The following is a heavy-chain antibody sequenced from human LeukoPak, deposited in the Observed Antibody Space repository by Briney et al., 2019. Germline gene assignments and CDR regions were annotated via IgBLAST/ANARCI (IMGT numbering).Heavy chain of an antibody. Sequence: SETLSLTCAVSGYSISSGYYWSWIRQPPGKGLEWIGEINHSGSTNYNPSLKSRVTISVDTSKNQFSLKLSSVTAADTAVYYCARAKRVVVPAARRGAFDIWGQGTMVTVSS. J-gene: IGHJ3*02. D-gene: IGHD2-2*01. CDR1: GYSISSGYY. CDR3: ARAKRVVVPAARRGAFDI. CDR2: INHSGST. V-gene: IGHV4-34*01.